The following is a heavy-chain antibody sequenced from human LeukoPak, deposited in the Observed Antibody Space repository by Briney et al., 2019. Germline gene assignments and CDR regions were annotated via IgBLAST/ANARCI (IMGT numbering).Heavy chain of an antibody. CDR1: GFTFSSYA. CDR2: ISGSGGSI. Sequence: GGSLRLSCAASGFTFSSYAMSWVRQAPGKGLEWVSGISGSGGSIYYADSVKGRFTISRDNSKNTLYLQMNSLRAEDTAVYYCAKEGYYDSSGPFDYWGQGVLVTVSS. D-gene: IGHD3-22*01. V-gene: IGHV3-23*01. J-gene: IGHJ4*02. CDR3: AKEGYYDSSGPFDY.